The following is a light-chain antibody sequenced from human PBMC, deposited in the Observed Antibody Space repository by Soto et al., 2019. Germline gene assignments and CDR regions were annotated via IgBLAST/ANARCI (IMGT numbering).Light chain of an antibody. CDR1: QSISSW. V-gene: IGKV1-5*03. CDR2: KAS. CDR3: QQYNSYSWT. J-gene: IGKJ1*01. Sequence: DIQMTQSPSTLSASVGDRVTITCRASQSISSWLAWYQQKPGKAPKLLIYKASSLESGVPSRFSGSGSGTEFTLTISSLQPDHFATYYCQQYNSYSWTFGQGTKGEIK.